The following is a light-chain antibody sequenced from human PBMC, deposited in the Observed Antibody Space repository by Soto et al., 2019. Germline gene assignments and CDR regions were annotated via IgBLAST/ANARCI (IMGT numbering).Light chain of an antibody. V-gene: IGLV2-14*01. J-gene: IGLJ2*01. CDR3: SSYTSSSTLE. Sequence: QSVLTQPASVSGSPGQSITISCTGTSSDVGGYNYVSWYQQHPGKAPKLMIYGVSNRPSGVSNRFSGSKSGNTASLTISGLQAEDEADYYCSSYTSSSTLEIGGGTKLTVL. CDR1: SSDVGGYNY. CDR2: GVS.